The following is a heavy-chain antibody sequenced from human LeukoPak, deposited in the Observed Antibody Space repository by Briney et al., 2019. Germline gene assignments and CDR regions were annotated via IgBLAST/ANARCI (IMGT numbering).Heavy chain of an antibody. CDR2: ISGSGGST. D-gene: IGHD6-6*01. Sequence: GGSLRLSCAASGFTFSSYGMSWVRQAPGKGLEWVSAISGSGGSTYYADSVKGRFTISRDNSKNTLYLQMNSLRAEDTAVYYCARAPPYSISAYVWFDPWGQGTLVTVSS. CDR3: ARAPPYSISAYVWFDP. V-gene: IGHV3-23*01. CDR1: GFTFSSYG. J-gene: IGHJ5*02.